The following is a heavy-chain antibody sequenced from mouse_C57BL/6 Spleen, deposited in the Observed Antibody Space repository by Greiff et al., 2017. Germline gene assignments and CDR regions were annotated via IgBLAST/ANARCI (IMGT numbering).Heavy chain of an antibody. CDR3: ARYGNGDYYAMDY. CDR1: GYTFTSYW. V-gene: IGHV1-52*01. CDR2: IDPSDSET. D-gene: IGHD2-1*01. J-gene: IGHJ4*01. Sequence: VKLQQPGAELVRPGSSVKLSCKASGYTFTSYWMHWVKQRPIQGLEWIGNIDPSDSETHYNQKFKDKATLTVDKSSSTAYMQLSSLTSEDSAVYYGARYGNGDYYAMDYWGQGTSVTVSS.